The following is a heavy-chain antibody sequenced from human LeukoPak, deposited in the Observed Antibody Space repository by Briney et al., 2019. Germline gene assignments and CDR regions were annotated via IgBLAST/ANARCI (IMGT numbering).Heavy chain of an antibody. D-gene: IGHD3-10*01. Sequence: GASVKVSCKASGYTFSSYDINWVRQATGQGLEWMGIINPSGGSTSYAQKFQGRVTMTRDMSTSTVYMELSSLRSEDTAVYYCARGVNYYGSGSYYFSLGGYYYMDVWGKGTTVTVSS. J-gene: IGHJ6*03. CDR1: GYTFSSYD. CDR3: ARGVNYYGSGSYYFSLGGYYYMDV. V-gene: IGHV1-46*01. CDR2: INPSGGST.